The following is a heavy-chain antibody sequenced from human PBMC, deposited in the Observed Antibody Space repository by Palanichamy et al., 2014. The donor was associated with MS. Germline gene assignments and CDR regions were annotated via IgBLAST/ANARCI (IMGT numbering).Heavy chain of an antibody. V-gene: IGHV3-7*01. CDR2: IGQDGSEK. J-gene: IGHJ4*02. CDR3: ARGAGIGDY. D-gene: IGHD2-21*01. Sequence: EVQLVESGGGLVQPGGSLRLSCEVSGVTFSTHWMSWVHQAPGKGLEWVANIGQDGSEKYYVDSVKGRFSISRDNAKNSLYLQMNSLRAEDTAVYYCARGAGIGDYWGQGTLVTVSS. CDR1: GVTFSTHW.